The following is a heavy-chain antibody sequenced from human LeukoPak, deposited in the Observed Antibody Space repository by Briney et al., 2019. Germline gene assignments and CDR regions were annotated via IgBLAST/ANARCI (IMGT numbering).Heavy chain of an antibody. CDR2: ISGSGDRT. CDR3: AKVSLGFDY. Sequence: GGSLRLSCAASGITFRSFAMSWVRQAPGKGLEWVSAISGSGDRTYYADPVKGRFTISRDNSKKTLYLQMNSLRAEDTAVYYCAKVSLGFDYWGQGTLVTVSS. J-gene: IGHJ4*02. V-gene: IGHV3-23*01. D-gene: IGHD3-16*01. CDR1: GITFRSFA.